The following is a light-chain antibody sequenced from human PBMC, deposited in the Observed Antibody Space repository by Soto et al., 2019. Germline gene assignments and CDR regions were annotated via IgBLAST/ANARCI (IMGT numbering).Light chain of an antibody. Sequence: DIQMTQSPSSLSASVGDRVTITCRASQSITSYLNWYQQTPGKAPKVLIYAASSLQSGVPSRFSGSGSGTDFTLTISSLQPEDFATYYCQQTYSSPITFAQGTRLEIK. J-gene: IGKJ5*01. CDR1: QSITSY. CDR3: QQTYSSPIT. CDR2: AAS. V-gene: IGKV1-39*01.